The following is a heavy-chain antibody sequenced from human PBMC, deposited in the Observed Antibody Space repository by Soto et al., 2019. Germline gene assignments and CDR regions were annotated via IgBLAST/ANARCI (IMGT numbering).Heavy chain of an antibody. CDR3: ARADMVRGVIIRWYFDL. CDR1: GYTFTSYA. J-gene: IGHJ2*01. V-gene: IGHV1-3*01. CDR2: INAGNDNT. Sequence: ASVKVSCKASGYTFTSYAMHWVRQAPGQRLEWMGWINAGNDNTKYSQKFQGRVTITRDTSASTAYMELSSLRSEDTAVYYCARADMVRGVIIRWYFDLWGRGTLVTVSS. D-gene: IGHD3-10*01.